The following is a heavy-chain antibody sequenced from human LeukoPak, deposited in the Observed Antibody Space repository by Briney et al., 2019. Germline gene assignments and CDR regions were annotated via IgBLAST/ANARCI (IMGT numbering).Heavy chain of an antibody. V-gene: IGHV4-59*08. CDR3: ARVTTVTNGGFDP. CDR2: IYYSGST. CDR1: GGSISSYY. J-gene: IGHJ5*02. Sequence: SETLSLTCTVSGGSISSYYWSWIRQPPGKGLEWIGYIYYSGSTNYNPSLKSRVTISVDTSKNQFSLKLSSVTAAGTAVYYCARVTTVTNGGFDPWGQGTLVTVSS. D-gene: IGHD4-11*01.